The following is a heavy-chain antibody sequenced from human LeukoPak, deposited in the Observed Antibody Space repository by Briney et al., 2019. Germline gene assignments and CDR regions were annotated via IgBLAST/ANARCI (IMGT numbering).Heavy chain of an antibody. J-gene: IGHJ5*02. V-gene: IGHV4-31*03. CDR3: ARDMTDWWFDP. CDR2: IYFNGGT. D-gene: IGHD3-9*01. Sequence: PSETLSLTCTVSGGSISSGGSYWSWIRQPPGKGLEWIGYIYFNGGTYNNPSLESRINISVDTSKNQFSLKLSSVTAADTAVYYCARDMTDWWFDPWGQGTLVTVSS. CDR1: GGSISSGGSY.